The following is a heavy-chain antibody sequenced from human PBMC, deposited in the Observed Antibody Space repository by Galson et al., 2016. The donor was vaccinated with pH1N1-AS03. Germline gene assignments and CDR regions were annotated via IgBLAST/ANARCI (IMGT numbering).Heavy chain of an antibody. J-gene: IGHJ4*02. V-gene: IGHV3-48*01. CDR1: GFTFTSYS. Sequence: SLRLSCAASGFTFTSYSMNWVRQAPGKGLEWISYIRSSGNTIYYADSVKGRFTISRDNAKNSVYLQMNSLRAEDTAVYYCARDAPERPVGASFDYWGQGTLAIVSS. CDR2: IRSSGNTI. CDR3: ARDAPERPVGASFDY. D-gene: IGHD1-1*01.